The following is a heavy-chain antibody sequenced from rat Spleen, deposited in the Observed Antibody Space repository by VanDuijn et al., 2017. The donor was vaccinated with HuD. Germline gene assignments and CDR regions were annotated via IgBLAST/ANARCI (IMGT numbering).Heavy chain of an antibody. Sequence: EVQLVESDGGLVQPGRSLKLSCAASGFTFSDYYMAWVRQAPTKGLEWVATVSYDDSSTYYRDSVKGRFTISRDNAKSTLYLQVDSLRSEDTATYYCTRDGEQLVYYFDYWGQGVMVTVSS. CDR2: VSYDDSST. CDR1: GFTFSDYY. V-gene: IGHV5-29*01. J-gene: IGHJ2*01. D-gene: IGHD1-10*01. CDR3: TRDGEQLVYYFDY.